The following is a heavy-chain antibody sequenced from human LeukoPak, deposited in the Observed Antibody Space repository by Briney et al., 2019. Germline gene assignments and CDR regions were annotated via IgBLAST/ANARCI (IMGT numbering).Heavy chain of an antibody. CDR2: ISGSGDRK. V-gene: IGHV3-23*01. D-gene: IGHD3-3*01. CDR3: AKRLSFGVAIGDFDY. CDR1: GFTFSNYA. J-gene: IGHJ4*02. Sequence: GGSLRLSCAASGFTFSNYAMSWVRQAPGKGLEWVSAISGSGDRKYYADSVKGRFTISRDSSMETLYLQMNSLRAEDTATYFCAKRLSFGVAIGDFDYWGQGTLVTVSS.